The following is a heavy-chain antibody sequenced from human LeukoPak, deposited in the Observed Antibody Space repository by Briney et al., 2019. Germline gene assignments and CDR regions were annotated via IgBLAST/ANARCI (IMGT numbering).Heavy chain of an antibody. Sequence: GGSLRLSCAASGFTVSSNYMSWVRQAPGKGLEWVSVIYSGGSTYYADSVKGRFTISRDNSKNTLYLQMNSLRAEDMAVYYCARDLAYYYDSSGYYYDYWGQGTLVTVSS. CDR2: IYSGGST. CDR1: GFTVSSNY. V-gene: IGHV3-53*01. D-gene: IGHD3-22*01. J-gene: IGHJ4*02. CDR3: ARDLAYYYDSSGYYYDY.